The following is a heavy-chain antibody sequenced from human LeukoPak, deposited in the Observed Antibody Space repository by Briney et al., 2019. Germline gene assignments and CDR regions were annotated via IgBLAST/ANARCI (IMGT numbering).Heavy chain of an antibody. CDR3: VTGRYSYGWYDH. J-gene: IGHJ5*02. CDR1: GGSISSFY. CDR2: MYYGGSP. V-gene: IGHV4-59*13. D-gene: IGHD1-26*01. Sequence: PSETLSLTCTVSGGSISSFYWSWLRQPPGKGLEGIGYMYYGGSPNYNPSLKSRVITSLDTSKNQFSLKLNSVTTADTAVYYCVTGRYSYGWYDHWGQGILVTVSS.